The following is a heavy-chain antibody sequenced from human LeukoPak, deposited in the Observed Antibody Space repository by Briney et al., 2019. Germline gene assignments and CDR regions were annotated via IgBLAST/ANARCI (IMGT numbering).Heavy chain of an antibody. J-gene: IGHJ4*02. Sequence: PGGFLRLSCAASGFTFSSYWMHWVRQAPGEGLVWVSEINSDGSITNYADSVKGRFTISRDNAKNTLFLQMNSLRAEDTAVYYCTKLAADDSWGQGTLVTVSS. D-gene: IGHD6-13*01. CDR3: TKLAADDS. CDR2: INSDGSIT. V-gene: IGHV3-74*01. CDR1: GFTFSSYW.